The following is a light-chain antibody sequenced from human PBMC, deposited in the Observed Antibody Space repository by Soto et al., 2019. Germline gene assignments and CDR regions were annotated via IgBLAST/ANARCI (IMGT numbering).Light chain of an antibody. Sequence: EIVLTQSPGTLSLSPGERATLSCSASQSVSSSYLAWYQQKPGQAPRLLIYGASSSATGIPDRFSGRGSGTDFPLTISRREPADFAVYYCLHYCSSAHTFGQRTKPEIK. V-gene: IGKV3-20*01. CDR1: QSVSSSY. J-gene: IGKJ2*01. CDR3: LHYCSSAHT. CDR2: GAS.